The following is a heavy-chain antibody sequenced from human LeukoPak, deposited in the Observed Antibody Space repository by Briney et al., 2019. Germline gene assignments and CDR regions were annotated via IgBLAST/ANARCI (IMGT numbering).Heavy chain of an antibody. CDR2: ISSSSYI. CDR3: ASYGSGSYSDAFDI. Sequence: TGGSLRLSCAASGFTFSSYSMNWVRQAPGKGLEWVSSISSSSYIYYADSVKGRFTISRDNAKNSLYLQMNSLRAEDTAVYYCASYGSGSYSDAFDIWGQGTMVTVSS. CDR1: GFTFSSYS. V-gene: IGHV3-21*01. J-gene: IGHJ3*02. D-gene: IGHD3-10*01.